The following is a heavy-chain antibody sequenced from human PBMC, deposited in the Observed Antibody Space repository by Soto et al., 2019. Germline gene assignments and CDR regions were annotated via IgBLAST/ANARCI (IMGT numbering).Heavy chain of an antibody. V-gene: IGHV3-74*01. CDR1: GFTFSNSW. CDR2: MSDDGSTT. Sequence: GGSLRLSCAASGFTFSNSWMHWVRQAPGKGLVWVSRMSDDGSTTNYADFVKGRFTISRDNAKNTLYLQINSLTDEDTAVYYCVRGGSYRFDHWGQGTLVTVSS. J-gene: IGHJ4*02. CDR3: VRGGSYRFDH. D-gene: IGHD3-16*02.